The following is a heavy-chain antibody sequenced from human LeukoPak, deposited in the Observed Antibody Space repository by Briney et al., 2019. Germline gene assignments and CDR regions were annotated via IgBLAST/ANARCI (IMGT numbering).Heavy chain of an antibody. Sequence: PLETLSLTCAVSGYSISSGYYWGWIRQPPGKGLEWIGSIYHSGSTYYNPSLKSRVTISVDTSKNQLSLKLSSVTAADTAVYYCAREGYCSGGSCYSEIDYWGQGTLVTVSS. CDR1: GYSISSGYY. CDR3: AREGYCSGGSCYSEIDY. V-gene: IGHV4-38-2*02. CDR2: IYHSGST. J-gene: IGHJ4*02. D-gene: IGHD2-15*01.